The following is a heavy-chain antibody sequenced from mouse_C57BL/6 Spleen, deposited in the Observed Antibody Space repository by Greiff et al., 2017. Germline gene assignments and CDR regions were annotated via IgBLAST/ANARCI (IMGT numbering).Heavy chain of an antibody. J-gene: IGHJ2*01. CDR2: IDPETGGT. CDR3: RKERLGRFDY. CDR1: GYTFTDYE. V-gene: IGHV1-15*01. D-gene: IGHD4-1*01. Sequence: VQLQQSGAELVRPGASVTLSCKASGYTFTDYEMHWVKQTPVHGLEWIGAIDPETGGTAYNQKFKGKAILTADKSSSTAYVELRSLTSEDSAVYYCRKERLGRFDYWGQGTTLTVSS.